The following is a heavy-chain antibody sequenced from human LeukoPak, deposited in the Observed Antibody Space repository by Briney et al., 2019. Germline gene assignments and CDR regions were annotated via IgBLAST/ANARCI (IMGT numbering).Heavy chain of an antibody. V-gene: IGHV1-69*05. Sequence: GASVKVSCKASGGTFSSYAISWVRQAPGQGLEWMGGIIPIFGTANYAQKFQGRVTITRNTSISTAYMELSSLRSEDTAVYYCARTDSSGWRGTYYYYYYMDVWGKGTTVTVSS. CDR2: IIPIFGTA. D-gene: IGHD6-19*01. J-gene: IGHJ6*03. CDR3: ARTDSSGWRGTYYYYYYMDV. CDR1: GGTFSSYA.